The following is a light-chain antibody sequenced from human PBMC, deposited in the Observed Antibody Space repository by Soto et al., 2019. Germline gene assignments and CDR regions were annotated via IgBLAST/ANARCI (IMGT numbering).Light chain of an antibody. Sequence: DIKMTQYPSSLSASVGDRFTITCRASQTISNYLPWYQQKSGRAPKLLIYGASTLASGVPERFSGSGFGTEFTLTISSLQADDFASYYCQQYDSFSRTFGQGTKVDIK. V-gene: IGKV1-5*01. CDR2: GAS. J-gene: IGKJ1*01. CDR3: QQYDSFSRT. CDR1: QTISNY.